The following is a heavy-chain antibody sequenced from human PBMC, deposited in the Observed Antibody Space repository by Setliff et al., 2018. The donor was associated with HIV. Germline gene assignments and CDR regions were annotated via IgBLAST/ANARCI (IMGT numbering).Heavy chain of an antibody. V-gene: IGHV3-23*01. J-gene: IGHJ4*02. D-gene: IGHD3-10*01. CDR2: ISRTGGST. CDR3: AKDEFSPLRSDS. CDR1: GFTFSNAW. Sequence: GGSLRLSCAASGFTFSNAWMSWVRQAPGKGLEWVSGISRTGGSTYYAHSVRGRFTISRDNSNNTLYLQMNSLRADDTATYYCAKDEFSPLRSDSWGLGILVTVSS.